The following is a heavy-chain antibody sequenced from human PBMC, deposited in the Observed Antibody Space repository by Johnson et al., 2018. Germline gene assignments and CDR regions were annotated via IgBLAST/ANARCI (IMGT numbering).Heavy chain of an antibody. D-gene: IGHD6-19*01. CDR1: GGTFSSYA. CDR3: AKDVSGWYEDYYYYCMDV. CDR2: IIPIFGTA. V-gene: IGHV1-69*01. J-gene: IGHJ6*03. Sequence: QVQLVQSGAEVKKPGSSVKVSCKASGGTFSSYAISWVRQAPGQGLEWMGGIIPIFGTAKYAQKVQGRVTITADESTSTGYMELSGLRSEDTAVCSSAKDVSGWYEDYYYYCMDVWGKGTAVTVSS.